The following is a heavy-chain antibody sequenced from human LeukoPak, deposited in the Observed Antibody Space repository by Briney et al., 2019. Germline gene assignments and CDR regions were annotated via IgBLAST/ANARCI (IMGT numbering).Heavy chain of an antibody. CDR2: IYTSGST. V-gene: IGHV4-4*07. CDR3: ARDRVTTGYYYGMDV. J-gene: IGHJ6*02. Sequence: SETLSLTCTVSGGSISSYYWSWIRQPAGKGLEWIGRIYTSGSTNYNPSLKSRVTMSVDASKNQFSLKLGSVTAADTAVYYCARDRVTTGYYYGMDVWGQGTTVTVSS. D-gene: IGHD4-11*01. CDR1: GGSISSYY.